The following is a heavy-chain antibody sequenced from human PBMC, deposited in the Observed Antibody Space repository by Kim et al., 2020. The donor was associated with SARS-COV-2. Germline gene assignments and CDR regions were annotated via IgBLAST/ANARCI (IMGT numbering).Heavy chain of an antibody. CDR3: TRVVPSSTGPDWYFDL. D-gene: IGHD1-1*01. Sequence: SLKSRVTISVDTSKNQFSLKLSSVTAADTAVYYCTRVVPSSTGPDWYFDLWGRGTLVTVSS. J-gene: IGHJ2*01. V-gene: IGHV4-59*01.